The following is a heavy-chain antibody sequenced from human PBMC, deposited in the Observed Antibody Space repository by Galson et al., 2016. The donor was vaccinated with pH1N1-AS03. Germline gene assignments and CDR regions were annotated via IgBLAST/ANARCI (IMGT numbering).Heavy chain of an antibody. CDR2: INSDGRDT. CDR3: ARVLVGAAGCDY. J-gene: IGHJ4*02. CDR1: GFIFSHYW. V-gene: IGHV3-74*01. Sequence: SLRLSCAVSGFIFSHYWMYWVRQAPGKGLEWVSRINSDGRDTYYADSVKGRFTISRNNAKNTLFLQMNSLRVDDTALYYCARVLVGAAGCDYWGQGTLSPSPQ. D-gene: IGHD2-15*01.